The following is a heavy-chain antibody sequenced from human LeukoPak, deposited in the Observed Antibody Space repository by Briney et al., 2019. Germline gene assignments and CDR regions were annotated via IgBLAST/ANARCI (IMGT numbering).Heavy chain of an antibody. Sequence: GASVKVCCKAAGYTFTSYGISWVGQAPGQGLEWMEWISAYNGNTNYAQKLQGRVTMTTDTSTSTAYMELRSLRSDDTAVYYCARVSLRQIDYWGQGTLVTVSS. CDR2: ISAYNGNT. D-gene: IGHD3-16*02. J-gene: IGHJ4*02. CDR3: ARVSLRQIDY. V-gene: IGHV1-18*01. CDR1: GYTFTSYG.